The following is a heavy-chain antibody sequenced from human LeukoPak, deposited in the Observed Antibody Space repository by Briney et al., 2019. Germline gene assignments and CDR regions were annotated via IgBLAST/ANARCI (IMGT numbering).Heavy chain of an antibody. CDR1: GFTFSSYS. CDR3: ARGRDLAAHRGY. J-gene: IGHJ4*02. V-gene: IGHV3-21*01. D-gene: IGHD6-6*01. CDR2: ISSSSSYI. Sequence: GGSLRLSCAASGFTFSSYSMNWVRQAPGKGLEWVSSISSSSSYIYYADSVKGRFTISRDNAKNSLYLQMNSLRAEDTAVYYCARGRDLAAHRGYWGQGTLVTVSS.